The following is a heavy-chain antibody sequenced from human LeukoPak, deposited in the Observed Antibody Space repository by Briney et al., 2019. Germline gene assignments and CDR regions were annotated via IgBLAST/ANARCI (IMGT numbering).Heavy chain of an antibody. Sequence: SAKVSCKASGGTFSSYAISWVRQAPGQGLEWMGGIIPIFGTANYAQKFQGRVTITADESTSTAYMELSSLRSEDTAVYYCAQGRVGYDRYSADNWGQGTLVTVSS. CDR2: IIPIFGTA. J-gene: IGHJ4*02. CDR3: AQGRVGYDRYSADN. D-gene: IGHD5-12*01. V-gene: IGHV1-69*01. CDR1: GGTFSSYA.